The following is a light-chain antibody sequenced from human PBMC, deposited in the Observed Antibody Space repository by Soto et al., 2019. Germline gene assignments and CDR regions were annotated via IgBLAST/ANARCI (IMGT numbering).Light chain of an antibody. CDR1: SNDVGAYNY. Sequence: QSALTQPRSVSGSPGQSVIISCTGTSNDVGAYNYVSWYQQHPGKAPKLVIYDVTKRPSGVPARFSGSKSANTASLTISGLQAEDEADYFCCSYAVRDTFYVFGTGTQLTVL. CDR2: DVT. V-gene: IGLV2-11*01. J-gene: IGLJ1*01. CDR3: CSYAVRDTFYV.